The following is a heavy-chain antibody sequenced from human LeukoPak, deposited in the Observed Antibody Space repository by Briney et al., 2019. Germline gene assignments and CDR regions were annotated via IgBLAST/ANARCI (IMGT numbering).Heavy chain of an antibody. J-gene: IGHJ4*02. V-gene: IGHV4-39*01. CDR3: ASPNYYDSSGYYPIDY. D-gene: IGHD3-22*01. CDR1: GGSISSSSYY. CDR2: IYYSGST. Sequence: PSETLSLTCTVSGGSISSSSYYWGWIRQPPGKGLEWIRSIYYSGSTYYNPSLKSRVTISVDTSKNQFSLKLSSVTAADTAVYYCASPNYYDSSGYYPIDYWGQGTLVTVSS.